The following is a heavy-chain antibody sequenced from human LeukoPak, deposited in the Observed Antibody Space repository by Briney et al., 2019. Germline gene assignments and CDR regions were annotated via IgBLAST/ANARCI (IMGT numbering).Heavy chain of an antibody. CDR3: AMVNMAAAGTLADY. CDR1: GGSFSGYY. V-gene: IGHV4-34*01. D-gene: IGHD6-13*01. J-gene: IGHJ4*02. Sequence: SETLSLTGAVYGGSFSGYYWSWIRQPPGKGREGIGEINHSGSTNYNPSLKSRVTISVATSKNQSSRKPSSVPAAHTAVYYCAMVNMAAAGTLADYWGQGTLVTVSS. CDR2: INHSGST.